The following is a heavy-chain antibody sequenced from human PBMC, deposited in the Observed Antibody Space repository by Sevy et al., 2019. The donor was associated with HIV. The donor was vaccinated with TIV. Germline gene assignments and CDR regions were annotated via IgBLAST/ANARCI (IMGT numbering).Heavy chain of an antibody. D-gene: IGHD3-16*01. J-gene: IGHJ4*02. V-gene: IGHV3-7*01. CDR2: IKQDESEK. CDR3: AREVGGFNWRPYYFDS. Sequence: GGSLRLSCAASGFRFTDYWMSWVRQTPGKGLEWVATIKQDESEKYYVDSVKGRFAISRDNGKNSVSLQMNGLRVEDTALYYCAREVGGFNWRPYYFDSWVQGTLVTVSS. CDR1: GFRFTDYW.